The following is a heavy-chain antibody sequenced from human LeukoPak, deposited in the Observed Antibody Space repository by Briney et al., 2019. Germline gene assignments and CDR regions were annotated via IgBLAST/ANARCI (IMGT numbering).Heavy chain of an antibody. V-gene: IGHV3-74*01. CDR2: INTDGSGT. CDR3: AKDRDPYDYGSGSYYNGVFDY. Sequence: GGSLRLSCAASGFSFTSYWMHWVRQAPGKGLVWISCINTDGSGTTYADSVKGRFTISRDNAKNTLYLQMNSLRAEDTAVYYCAKDRDPYDYGSGSYYNGVFDYWGQGTLVTVSS. CDR1: GFSFTSYW. D-gene: IGHD3-10*01. J-gene: IGHJ4*02.